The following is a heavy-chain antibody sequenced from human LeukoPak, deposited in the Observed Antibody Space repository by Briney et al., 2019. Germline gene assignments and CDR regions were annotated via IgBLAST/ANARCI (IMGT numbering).Heavy chain of an antibody. Sequence: GGSLRLSCVASGFIFNNFALNWVRQAPGKGLEWVSAISGSGGSTYYADSVKGRFTISRDNSKNTLYLQMNSLRAEDTAVYYCAKAAPTVTTDKFDDYWGQGTLVTVSS. CDR2: ISGSGGST. CDR3: AKAAPTVTTDKFDDY. J-gene: IGHJ4*02. V-gene: IGHV3-23*01. D-gene: IGHD4-17*01. CDR1: GFIFNNFA.